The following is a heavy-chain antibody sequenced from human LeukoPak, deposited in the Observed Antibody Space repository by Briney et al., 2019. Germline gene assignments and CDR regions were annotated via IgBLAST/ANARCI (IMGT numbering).Heavy chain of an antibody. V-gene: IGHV4-34*01. CDR3: ATLNGVSTYNWFDP. Sequence: SETLSLTCAVYGVSFSGYYWSWIRQPPGKGLEWIGEINHSGSTNYNPSLKSRVTISADTSKNQFSLKLSSVTAADTAVYYCATLNGVSTYNWFDPWGQGTLVTVSS. D-gene: IGHD2-8*01. CDR1: GVSFSGYY. CDR2: INHSGST. J-gene: IGHJ5*02.